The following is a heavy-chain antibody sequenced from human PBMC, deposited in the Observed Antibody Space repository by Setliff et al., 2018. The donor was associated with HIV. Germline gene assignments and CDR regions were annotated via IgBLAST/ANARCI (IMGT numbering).Heavy chain of an antibody. J-gene: IGHJ4*02. CDR1: GGSFSGYY. Sequence: SETLSLTCAVYGGSFSGYYWSWIRQPPGKGLEWIGEINRSGSTNYNPSLKSRVTISVDTSKNQFSLKLSSVTAADTAVYYCARGSGYFSYFDYWGQGTQVTVSS. CDR3: ARGSGYFSYFDY. CDR2: INRSGST. D-gene: IGHD3-22*01. V-gene: IGHV4-34*01.